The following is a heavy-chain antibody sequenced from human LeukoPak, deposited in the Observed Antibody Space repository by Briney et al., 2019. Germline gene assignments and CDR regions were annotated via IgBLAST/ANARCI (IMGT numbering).Heavy chain of an antibody. Sequence: PSETLSPTCTVSGGSISSGGYYWSWTRQHPGKGLEWIGYIYYSGSTYYNPSLKSRVTISVDTSKNQFSLKLSSVTAADTAVYYCAREASCSSTSCYIFDYWGQGTLVTVSP. V-gene: IGHV4-31*03. CDR3: AREASCSSTSCYIFDY. CDR1: GGSISSGGYY. D-gene: IGHD2-2*02. J-gene: IGHJ4*02. CDR2: IYYSGST.